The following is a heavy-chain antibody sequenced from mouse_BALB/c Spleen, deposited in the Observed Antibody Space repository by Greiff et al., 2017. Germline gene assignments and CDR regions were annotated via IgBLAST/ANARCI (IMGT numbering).Heavy chain of an antibody. Sequence: VQGVESGGGLVKPGGSLKLSCAASGFTFSSYAMSWVRQTPEKRLEWVASISSGGSTYYPDSVKGRFTISRDNARNILYLQMSSLRSEDTAMYYCASYGFRYAMDYWGQGTSVTVSS. CDR2: ISSGGST. D-gene: IGHD2-2*01. CDR3: ASYGFRYAMDY. J-gene: IGHJ4*01. CDR1: GFTFSSYA. V-gene: IGHV5-6-5*01.